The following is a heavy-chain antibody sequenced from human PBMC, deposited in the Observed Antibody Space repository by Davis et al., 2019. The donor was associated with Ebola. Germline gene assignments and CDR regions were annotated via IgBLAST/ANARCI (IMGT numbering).Heavy chain of an antibody. CDR1: AYTFTTYA. V-gene: IGHV7-4-1*02. J-gene: IGHJ4*02. Sequence: AASVKVSCKASAYTFTTYAMNWVRQASGQGLEWMGWINTDTGNPTYAQGFRGRFVFSLDTSVSTAYLQISSLEAEDTAVYYCARCEENPDTSMVSCFDYWGRGTLVIVST. CDR3: ARCEENPDTSMVSCFDY. CDR2: INTDTGNP. D-gene: IGHD5-18*01.